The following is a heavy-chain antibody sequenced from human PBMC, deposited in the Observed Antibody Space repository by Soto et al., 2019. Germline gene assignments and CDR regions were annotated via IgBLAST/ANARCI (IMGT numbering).Heavy chain of an antibody. D-gene: IGHD3-10*01. J-gene: IGHJ4*02. CDR3: ARHVPLYYYGSGSHYSSLFDY. CDR1: GGSISSYY. V-gene: IGHV4-59*08. Sequence: SETLSLTCTVSGGSISSYYWSWIRQPPGKGLEWIGYIYYSGSTNYNPSLKSRVTISVDTSKNQFSLKLSSVTAADTALYYCARHVPLYYYGSGSHYSSLFDYWGQGTLVTVSS. CDR2: IYYSGST.